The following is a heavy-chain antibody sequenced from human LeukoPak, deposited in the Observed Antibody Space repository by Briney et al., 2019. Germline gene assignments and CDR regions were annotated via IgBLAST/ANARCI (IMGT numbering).Heavy chain of an antibody. CDR3: AKAPVTTCRGAFCYPFDY. J-gene: IGHJ4*02. D-gene: IGHD2-15*01. CDR2: ISDTGNA. V-gene: IGHV3-23*01. Sequence: GGSLRLSCAASGFTLSSYAMSWVRQAPGKGLEWVSAISDTGNAYHADSVKGRFTISRDSSKNTLFLQMNRLRPEDAAVYYCAKAPVTTCRGAFCYPFDYWGLGTLVTVSS. CDR1: GFTLSSYA.